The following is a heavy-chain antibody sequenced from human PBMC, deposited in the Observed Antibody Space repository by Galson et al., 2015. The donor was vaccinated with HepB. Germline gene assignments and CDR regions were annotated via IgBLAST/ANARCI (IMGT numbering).Heavy chain of an antibody. CDR3: ARDFCSGGSCYAGSVIDY. CDR2: ISYDGSNK. Sequence: SLRLSCAASGFTFSSYAMHWVRQAPGKGLEWVAVISYDGSNKYYADSVKGRFTISRDNSKNALYLQMNSLRAEDTAVYYCARDFCSGGSCYAGSVIDYWGQGTLVTVSS. D-gene: IGHD2-15*01. V-gene: IGHV3-30*04. CDR1: GFTFSSYA. J-gene: IGHJ4*02.